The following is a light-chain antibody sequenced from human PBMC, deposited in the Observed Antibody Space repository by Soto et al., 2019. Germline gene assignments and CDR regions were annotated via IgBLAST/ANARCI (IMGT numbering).Light chain of an antibody. CDR3: QQSYSTPIT. V-gene: IGKV1-39*01. Sequence: DIQMTQSPSSLSASVGARVPITCRASQDISRWLAWYKQKLGKAPVLLIYDASTLQGGVPSRFRGTGSGTDFTLTISSLKPEDFATYYCQQSYSTPITFGQGTRLEIK. CDR1: QDISRW. J-gene: IGKJ5*01. CDR2: DAS.